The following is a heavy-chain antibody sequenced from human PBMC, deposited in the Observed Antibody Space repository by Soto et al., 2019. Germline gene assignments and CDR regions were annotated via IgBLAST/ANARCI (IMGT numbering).Heavy chain of an antibody. V-gene: IGHV4-31*03. J-gene: IGHJ4*02. CDR3: ARGSFDYVTNLDY. Sequence: PSETLSLTCTVSGGSISSGGYYWSWIRQHPGKGLEWIGYIYYSGSTYYNPSLKSRVTISVDTSKNQFSLKLSSVTAADTAVYYCARGSFDYVTNLDYWGQGTLDTVSS. D-gene: IGHD3-16*01. CDR1: GGSISSGGYY. CDR2: IYYSGST.